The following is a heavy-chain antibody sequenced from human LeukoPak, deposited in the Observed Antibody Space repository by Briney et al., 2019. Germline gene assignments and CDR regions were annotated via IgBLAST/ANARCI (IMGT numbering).Heavy chain of an antibody. D-gene: IGHD2-2*01. J-gene: IGHJ4*02. V-gene: IGHV1-18*01. CDR2: ISAYNGNT. CDR3: ARRNSYCSSTSCSSFDY. CDR1: GYTFTSYG. Sequence: ASVKVSCKASGYTFTSYGISWVRQAPGQGLEWMGWISAYNGNTNYAQKLQGRVTMTRDTSTSTVYMELSSLRSEDTAVYYCARRNSYCSSTSCSSFDYWGQGTLVTVSS.